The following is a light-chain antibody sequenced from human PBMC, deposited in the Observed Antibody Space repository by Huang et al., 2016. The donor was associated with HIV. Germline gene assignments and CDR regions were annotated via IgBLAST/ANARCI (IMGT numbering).Light chain of an antibody. CDR2: CAS. Sequence: DIVMTQSPDSLVVSLGERASINCKSSQTLLYYSNNRNYLAWYQQKPGQPPKLLISCASSRESGVPDRFSGSGSETDFTLTISSLQPEDAAIYYWQQYYSTPLTFARGTKVEIK. CDR3: QQYYSTPLT. CDR1: QTLLYYSNNRNY. V-gene: IGKV4-1*01. J-gene: IGKJ4*01.